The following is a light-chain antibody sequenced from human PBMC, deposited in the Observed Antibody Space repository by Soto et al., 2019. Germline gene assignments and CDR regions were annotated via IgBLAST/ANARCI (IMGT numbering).Light chain of an antibody. Sequence: IVLTQCPCTLSLSRGERATLSCRASHRFXRHVVCYQQKPGQAPRFLXAYASGMATGSPDRLSGSGSETDFSLTINRLEPEYFAVYYCHHYGGAPSTFGQGTRLDIK. CDR3: HHYGGAPST. CDR1: HRFXRH. CDR2: YAS. J-gene: IGKJ5*01. V-gene: IGKV3-20*01.